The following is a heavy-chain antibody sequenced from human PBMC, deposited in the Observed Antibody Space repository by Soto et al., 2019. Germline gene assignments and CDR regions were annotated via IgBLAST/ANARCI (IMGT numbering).Heavy chain of an antibody. J-gene: IGHJ4*02. V-gene: IGHV4-39*01. CDR1: GASIITISHY. D-gene: IGHD6-6*01. Sequence: SETLSLTCTVSGASIITISHYWGWIRQPPGKGLEWIGTVYYSGSTYYNPSLQSRVTISVDTSKNQFSLMLSSVTAADTAVYYCARHRTSSRRHFDYWGQGTLVTVSS. CDR2: VYYSGST. CDR3: ARHRTSSRRHFDY.